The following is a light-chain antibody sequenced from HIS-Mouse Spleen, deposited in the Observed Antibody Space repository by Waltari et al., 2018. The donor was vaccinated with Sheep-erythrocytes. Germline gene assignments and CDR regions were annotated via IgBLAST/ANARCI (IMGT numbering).Light chain of an antibody. CDR2: DVS. CDR3: CSYAGSYNHV. CDR1: SSDVGGYNY. V-gene: IGLV2-11*01. Sequence: QSALTQPRSVSGSPGQSVTISCPGTSSDVGGYNYVPCYQRHLGKAPKPMIYDVSNRPSGVPDRFSGSKSGNTASLTISGLQAEDEADYYCCSYAGSYNHVFATGTKVTVL. J-gene: IGLJ1*01.